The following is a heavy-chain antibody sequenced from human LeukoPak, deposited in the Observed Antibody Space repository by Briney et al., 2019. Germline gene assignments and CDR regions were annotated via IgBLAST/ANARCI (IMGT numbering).Heavy chain of an antibody. CDR3: ARGADYYGSGSYLPDAFDI. V-gene: IGHV3-30*03. D-gene: IGHD3-10*01. Sequence: PGGSLRLSCAASGFTFSSHDMHWVRQAPGKGLEWVAIISYDGGKKDYADSVKGRFTISRDNSKNTLYLQMNSLRAEDTAVYYCARGADYYGSGSYLPDAFDIWGQGTMVTVSS. CDR2: ISYDGGKK. CDR1: GFTFSSHD. J-gene: IGHJ3*02.